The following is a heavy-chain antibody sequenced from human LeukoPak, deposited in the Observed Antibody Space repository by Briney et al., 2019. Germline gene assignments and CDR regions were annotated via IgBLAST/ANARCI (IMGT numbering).Heavy chain of an antibody. Sequence: TGGSLRLSCAASGFTFSSYAMSWVRQAPGKGLEWVSYISSSGSTIYYADSVKGRFTISRDNAKNSLYLQMNSLRAEDTAVYYCARETTTAIDYWGQGTLVTASS. CDR3: ARETTTAIDY. D-gene: IGHD4-17*01. J-gene: IGHJ4*02. V-gene: IGHV3-48*03. CDR2: ISSSGSTI. CDR1: GFTFSSYA.